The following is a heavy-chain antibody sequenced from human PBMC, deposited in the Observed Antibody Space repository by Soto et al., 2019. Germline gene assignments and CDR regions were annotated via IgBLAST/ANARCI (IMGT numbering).Heavy chain of an antibody. V-gene: IGHV2-5*02. Sequence: QITLKESGPTLVKPTQTLTLTCTFSGFSLTTDRVGVGWIRQPPGEALEWLAVIYWDDSKTYRPSLGSRLTISKDTSKNQVALTMTNMDSLDTATYYCAHAYGGRSLSWGQGTLVTVSS. CDR1: GFSLTTDRVG. CDR2: IYWDDSK. D-gene: IGHD1-26*01. J-gene: IGHJ5*02. CDR3: AHAYGGRSLS.